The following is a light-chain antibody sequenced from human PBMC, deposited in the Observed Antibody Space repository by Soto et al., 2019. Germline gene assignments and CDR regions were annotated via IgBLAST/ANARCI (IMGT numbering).Light chain of an antibody. J-gene: IGLJ3*02. Sequence: QSVLTQPPSVSAAPGQKVTISCSGTSSNIANNYVSWYRHVPGTAPKLLIYDNNKRPSGIPDRFSASKSGTSATLAITGLQTGDEADYYSASWDSSLSGGNWVFGGGTKLTVL. CDR2: DNN. V-gene: IGLV1-51*01. CDR3: ASWDSSLSGGNWV. CDR1: SSNIANNY.